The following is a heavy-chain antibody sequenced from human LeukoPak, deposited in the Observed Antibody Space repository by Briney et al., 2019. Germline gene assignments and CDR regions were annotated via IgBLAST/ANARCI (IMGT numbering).Heavy chain of an antibody. CDR1: GYTFTTYA. CDR2: INPNSGGT. Sequence: ASVKVSCKASGYTFTTYAMHWVRQAPGQRLEWMGRINPNSGGTNYAQKFQGRVTMTRDTSISTAYMELSRLRSDDTAVYYCARDLRSGYSAYWGQGTLVTVSS. V-gene: IGHV1-2*06. CDR3: ARDLRSGYSAY. D-gene: IGHD3-22*01. J-gene: IGHJ4*02.